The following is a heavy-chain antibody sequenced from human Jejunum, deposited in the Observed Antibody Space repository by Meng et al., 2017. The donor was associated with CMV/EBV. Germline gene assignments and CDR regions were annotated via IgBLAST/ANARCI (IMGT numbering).Heavy chain of an antibody. CDR3: ARVAPSGYRYFDF. Sequence: QVQLVLTATEFKQPRASSALPCKSSRYTFINYAMNWVRQAPGTGLEWMGWINTKTGNPTYAQGFTRRFVLSLDTSFRTAYLQISSLKAEDTAVYYCARVAPSGYRYFDFWGQGTLVTVSS. J-gene: IGHJ4*02. V-gene: IGHV7-4-1*02. D-gene: IGHD3-3*01. CDR2: INTKTGNP. CDR1: RYTFINYA.